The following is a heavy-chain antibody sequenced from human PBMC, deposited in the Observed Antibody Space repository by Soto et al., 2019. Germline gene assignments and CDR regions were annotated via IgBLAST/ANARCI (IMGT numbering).Heavy chain of an antibody. J-gene: IGHJ5*02. CDR1: GGSISSSSYY. CDR2: IYYSGST. D-gene: IGHD3-3*01. Sequence: SETLSLTCTVSGGSISSSSYYWGWIRQPPGKGLEWIGSIYYSGSTYYNPSLKSRVTISVDTSKNQFSLKLSSVTAADTAVYYCARLWRIPHNWFDPWGQGTLVTVSS. V-gene: IGHV4-39*01. CDR3: ARLWRIPHNWFDP.